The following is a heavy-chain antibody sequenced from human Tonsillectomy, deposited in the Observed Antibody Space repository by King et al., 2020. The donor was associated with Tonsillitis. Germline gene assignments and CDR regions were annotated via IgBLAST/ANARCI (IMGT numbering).Heavy chain of an antibody. V-gene: IGHV3-30*18. D-gene: IGHD5-18*01. J-gene: IGHJ5*02. Sequence: VQLVESGGGVVQPGRSLRLSCAASGFTFSSYGMHWVRQAPGKGLEWVAVISYDGSNKYYADSVKGRFTISRDNSKNTLYLQMNSLRAEDTAVYYCAKGAWIQLWQSNWFDPWGQGTLVTVSS. CDR1: GFTFSSYG. CDR2: ISYDGSNK. CDR3: AKGAWIQLWQSNWFDP.